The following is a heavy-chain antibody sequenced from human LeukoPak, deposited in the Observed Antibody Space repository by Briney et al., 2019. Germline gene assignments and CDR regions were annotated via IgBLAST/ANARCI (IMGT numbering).Heavy chain of an antibody. CDR1: GFTFSTYS. V-gene: IGHV3-48*01. J-gene: IGHJ4*02. CDR3: ARDYSGSYNVDY. CDR2: ISGGSSPI. Sequence: GGSLRLSCAASGFTFSTYSMNWVRQAPGKGLEWVSYISGGSSPIDYADSEKGRFTISRDNAKNSVYLQMNSLRAEDTAVYYCARDYSGSYNVDYWGQGTLVPVSS. D-gene: IGHD1-26*01.